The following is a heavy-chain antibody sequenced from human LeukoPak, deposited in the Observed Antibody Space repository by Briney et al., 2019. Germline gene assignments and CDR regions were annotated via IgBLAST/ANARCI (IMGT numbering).Heavy chain of an antibody. CDR3: ARDLTSEWELLN. V-gene: IGHV3-74*01. Sequence: GGSLRLSCAASGFTFSSYAMDWVRQAPGKGRVGVSRIKTDGSSTSYADSVKGRFTISRDNAKNTLYLQMNSLRAEDTAVYYCARDLTSEWELLNWGQGTLVTVSS. D-gene: IGHD1-26*01. CDR2: IKTDGSST. CDR1: GFTFSSYA. J-gene: IGHJ4*02.